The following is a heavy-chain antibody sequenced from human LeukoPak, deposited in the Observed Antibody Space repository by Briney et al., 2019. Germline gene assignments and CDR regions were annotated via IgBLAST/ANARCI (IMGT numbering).Heavy chain of an antibody. Sequence: PGGALRLSCAPPGFTFSSYEINGVPQALGKGLERGAYITRTGGIIYSAESVRGRFTISRDNAKNSLYLQMNSLRDADTAVYYSASTGGYDSGTYDYYNFGMDVWGQGTTVTVSS. CDR1: GFTFSSYE. CDR3: ASTGGYDSGTYDYYNFGMDV. J-gene: IGHJ6*02. CDR2: ITRTGGII. V-gene: IGHV3-48*03. D-gene: IGHD3-10*01.